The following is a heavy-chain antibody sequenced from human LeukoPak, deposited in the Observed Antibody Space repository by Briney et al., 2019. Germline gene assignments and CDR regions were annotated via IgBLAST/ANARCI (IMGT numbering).Heavy chain of an antibody. J-gene: IGHJ4*02. CDR3: AKGSIRFLEWLCRD. Sequence: PGGSLRLSCPASGFTFSSYGMHWVRQAPGKGLEWVAFIRHDGSNKYYADSVKGRFTISRDNSKNTLYLQMNSLRAEDTAVYYCAKGSIRFLEWLCRDWGQGTLVTVSS. D-gene: IGHD3-3*01. CDR2: IRHDGSNK. CDR1: GFTFSSYG. V-gene: IGHV3-30*02.